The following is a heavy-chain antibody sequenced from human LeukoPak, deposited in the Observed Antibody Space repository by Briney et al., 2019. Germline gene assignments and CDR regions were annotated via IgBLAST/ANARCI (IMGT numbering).Heavy chain of an antibody. CDR3: AKGPKYKSSTVTTCPDY. D-gene: IGHD4-17*01. J-gene: IGHJ4*02. Sequence: GGSLRLSCAASGFTFSSYEMNWVRQAPGKGLEWVSYISSSGSTIYYADSVKGRFTISRDTSKNTLYLQMNSLRAEDTAVYYCAKGPKYKSSTVTTCPDYWGQGTLVTVSS. CDR2: ISSSGSTI. CDR1: GFTFSSYE. V-gene: IGHV3-48*03.